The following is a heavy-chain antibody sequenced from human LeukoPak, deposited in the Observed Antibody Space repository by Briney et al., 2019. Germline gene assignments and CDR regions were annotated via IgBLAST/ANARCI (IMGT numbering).Heavy chain of an antibody. J-gene: IGHJ3*02. CDR1: GGSISSYN. CDR3: ARLAGERWLQLASAFDI. Sequence: SETLSLTCTVSGGSISSYNWSWIRQPSGKGLEWIGYIYYSGSTNYNPSLKSRVTISVDTSKNQFSLKLSSVTAADTAVYYCARLAGERWLQLASAFDIWGQGTMVTVSS. D-gene: IGHD5-24*01. V-gene: IGHV4-59*08. CDR2: IYYSGST.